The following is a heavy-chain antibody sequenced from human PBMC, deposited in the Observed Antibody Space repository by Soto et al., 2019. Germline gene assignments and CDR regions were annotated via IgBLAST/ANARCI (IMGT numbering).Heavy chain of an antibody. CDR2: ISTYNGDT. D-gene: IGHD5-12*01. CDR3: AREGVAPYYYYGMDV. Sequence: QVQLVQSGAEVKKPGASVKVSCKASGYTFTRSRISWVRQAPGQGLEWMGWISTYNGDTNYAQTFQGRVTMTTDTSTSTVHMEVRSLRSDDTAVYYCAREGVAPYYYYGMDVWGQGTPVTVSS. V-gene: IGHV1-18*01. CDR1: GYTFTRSR. J-gene: IGHJ6*02.